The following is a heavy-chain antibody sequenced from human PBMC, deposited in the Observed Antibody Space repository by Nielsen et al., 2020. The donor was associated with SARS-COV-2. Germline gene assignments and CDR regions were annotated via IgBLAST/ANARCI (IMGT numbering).Heavy chain of an antibody. CDR3: ARSRWLLLPGGWFDP. Sequence: SETLSLTCAVYGGSFSGYYWSWIRQPPGKGLEWIGEINHSGSTNYNPSLKSRVTISVDTSKNQFSLKLSSVIAADTAVYYCARSRWLLLPGGWFDPWGQGTLVTVSS. J-gene: IGHJ5*02. D-gene: IGHD3-22*01. V-gene: IGHV4-34*01. CDR1: GGSFSGYY. CDR2: INHSGST.